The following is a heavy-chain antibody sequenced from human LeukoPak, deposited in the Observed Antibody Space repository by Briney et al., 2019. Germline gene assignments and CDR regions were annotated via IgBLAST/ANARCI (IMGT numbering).Heavy chain of an antibody. Sequence: GGSLRLSCAASGFTFSTFAMSWVRQAPGKGLEWVSAISIGGDGTYYADSVKGRFTISRDNSKSTLYLQMNSLRAEDTAVYYCADYGSGSNIFDFWGQGTLVTVSS. V-gene: IGHV3-23*01. D-gene: IGHD3-10*01. CDR1: GFTFSTFA. CDR2: ISIGGDGT. CDR3: ADYGSGSNIFDF. J-gene: IGHJ4*02.